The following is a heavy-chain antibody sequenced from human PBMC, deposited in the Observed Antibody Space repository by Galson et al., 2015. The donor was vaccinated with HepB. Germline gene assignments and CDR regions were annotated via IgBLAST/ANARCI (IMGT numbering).Heavy chain of an antibody. CDR3: ALNPNRYFDWLSLSYFDY. V-gene: IGHV3-23*01. CDR1: GFTFSSYA. J-gene: IGHJ4*02. CDR2: ISGSGGST. Sequence: SLRLSCAASGFTFSSYAMSWVRQAPGKGLEWVSAISGSGGSTYYADSVKGRFTISRDNSKNTLYLQMNSLRAEDTAVYYCALNPNRYFDWLSLSYFDYWGQGTLVTVSS. D-gene: IGHD3-9*01.